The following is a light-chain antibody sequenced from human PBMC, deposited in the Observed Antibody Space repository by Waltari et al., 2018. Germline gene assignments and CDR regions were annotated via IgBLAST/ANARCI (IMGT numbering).Light chain of an antibody. CDR2: HVT. CDR3: SSNAGINNFV. J-gene: IGLJ2*01. Sequence: QSALTQPPSASGSPGQTVTISCAGTSSDVGSSDYVSWYQKHPGQAPKLLIYHVTKRPSGVPDRCSGSKSGNMASLTVSGLQAEDEADYYCSSNAGINNFVFGGGTKLTVL. CDR1: SSDVGSSDY. V-gene: IGLV2-8*01.